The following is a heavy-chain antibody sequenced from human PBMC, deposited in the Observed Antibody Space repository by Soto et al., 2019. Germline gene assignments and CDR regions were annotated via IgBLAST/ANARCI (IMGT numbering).Heavy chain of an antibody. D-gene: IGHD4-17*01. CDR2: ISYTGSA. J-gene: IGHJ6*02. Sequence: SETLSLTCTVAVGSINYSYWTWIRQPPGKGLEWIGYISYTGSANYNASLKSRLTISVDTSKNQFSLKLSSVTAADTALYYCARVNYGDCYYGMDVWGQGTTVTVSS. CDR1: VGSINYSY. V-gene: IGHV4-59*01. CDR3: ARVNYGDCYYGMDV.